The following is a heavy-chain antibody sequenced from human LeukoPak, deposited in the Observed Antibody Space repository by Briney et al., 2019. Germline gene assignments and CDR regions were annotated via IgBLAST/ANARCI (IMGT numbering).Heavy chain of an antibody. CDR3: ARAGEGLGYCSSTSCFYDY. D-gene: IGHD2-2*01. J-gene: IGHJ4*02. Sequence: SVKVSCKASGGTFSSYAISWVRQAPGQGLEWMGGIIPNFGTANYAQKFQGRVTITTDESTSTAYMELSSLRSEDTAVYYCARAGEGLGYCSSTSCFYDYWGQGTLVTVSS. CDR1: GGTFSSYA. CDR2: IIPNFGTA. V-gene: IGHV1-69*05.